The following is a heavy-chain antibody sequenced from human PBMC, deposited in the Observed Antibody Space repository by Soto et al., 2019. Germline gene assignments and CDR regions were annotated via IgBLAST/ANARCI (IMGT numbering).Heavy chain of an antibody. V-gene: IGHV3-74*01. CDR3: TRGPRPISTGTGAY. J-gene: IGHJ4*02. Sequence: HPGGSLRLSCAASGFIFKMYWMHWVRQSPGKGPVWISRIYNDGTYSDYADSVRGRFTISRDNVNDTLYLQMNNLRAEDSGLYYCTRGPRPISTGTGAYWGQGTQVNV. D-gene: IGHD3-10*01. CDR1: GFIFKMYW. CDR2: IYNDGTYS.